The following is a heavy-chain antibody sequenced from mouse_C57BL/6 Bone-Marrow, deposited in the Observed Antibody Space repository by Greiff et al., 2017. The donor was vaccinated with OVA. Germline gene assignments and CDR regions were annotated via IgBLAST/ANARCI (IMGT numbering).Heavy chain of an antibody. D-gene: IGHD6-1*01. CDR2: IDPENGDT. CDR3: TTPLSSMDY. Sequence: EVQLQQSGAELVRPGASVKLSCTASGFNIKDDYMHWVKQRPEQGLEWIGWIDPENGDTEYASKFQGKATITADTSSNTAYLQLSILTSADPAVYNCTTPLSSMDYWGQGTSVTVSS. J-gene: IGHJ4*01. V-gene: IGHV14-4*01. CDR1: GFNIKDDY.